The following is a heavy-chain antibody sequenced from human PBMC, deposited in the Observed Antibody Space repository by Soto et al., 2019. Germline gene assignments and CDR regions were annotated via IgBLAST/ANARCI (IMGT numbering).Heavy chain of an antibody. J-gene: IGHJ4*02. D-gene: IGHD6-13*01. CDR2: IIPVFGTP. Sequence: GPSVKVSCKASGGTFSSHAITWVRQAPGQGLEWMGGIIPVFGTPSYAQKFQGRVTISADKSTNTSYLELRSLRSEDTAVYYCARGGALSTSWYWGDGLDSWGQGTQVTVSS. CDR1: GGTFSSHA. CDR3: ARGGALSTSWYWGDGLDS. V-gene: IGHV1-69*06.